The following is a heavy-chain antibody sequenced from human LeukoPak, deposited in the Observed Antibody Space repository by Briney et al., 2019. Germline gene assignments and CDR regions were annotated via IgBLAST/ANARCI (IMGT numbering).Heavy chain of an antibody. CDR3: ARALTSNCSSTSCLKGGDAFDI. Sequence: ASVKVSCKASGYTFTSYGISWVRQATGQGLEWMGWMNPNSGNTGYAQKFQGRVTMTRNTSISTAYMELSSLRSEDTAVYYCARALTSNCSSTSCLKGGDAFDIWGQGTMVTVSS. V-gene: IGHV1-8*02. CDR1: GYTFTSYG. D-gene: IGHD2-2*01. CDR2: MNPNSGNT. J-gene: IGHJ3*02.